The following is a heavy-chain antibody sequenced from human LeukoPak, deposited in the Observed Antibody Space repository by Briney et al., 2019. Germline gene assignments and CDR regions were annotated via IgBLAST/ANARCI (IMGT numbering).Heavy chain of an antibody. CDR1: GSSFSGYY. CDR3: ARGAPSDYAVIFDS. D-gene: IGHD3-10*01. Sequence: SETLSLTCAVYGSSFSGYYGSWIRQPPGKGLEWIGEISHSGTTNYNPSLKSRVTMSVDTSKNQFSLKLSSVTAADTAVYYCARGAPSDYAVIFDSWGQGTLVTVSS. J-gene: IGHJ4*02. V-gene: IGHV4-34*01. CDR2: ISHSGTT.